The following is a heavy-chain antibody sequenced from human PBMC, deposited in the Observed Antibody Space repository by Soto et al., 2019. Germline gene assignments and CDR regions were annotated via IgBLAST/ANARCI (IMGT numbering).Heavy chain of an antibody. CDR1: GGSISSHY. CDR2: IYYSGST. V-gene: IGHV4-59*11. Sequence: SEPMSLTCTVSGGSISSHYWSWIRQPPGKGLEWIGYIYYSGSTNYNPSLKSRVTISVDTSKNQFSLKLSSVTAADTAVYYCARDRVAAAGYYYYGMDVWGQGTTVTVSS. CDR3: ARDRVAAAGYYYYGMDV. J-gene: IGHJ6*02. D-gene: IGHD6-13*01.